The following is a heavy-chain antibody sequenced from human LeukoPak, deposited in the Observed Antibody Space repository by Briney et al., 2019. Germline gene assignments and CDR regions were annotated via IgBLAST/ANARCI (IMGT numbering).Heavy chain of an antibody. J-gene: IGHJ4*02. V-gene: IGHV3-9*01. CDR3: AKDITASIATPVY. Sequence: GRSLRLSCAASGFTFDDYAMHWVRQAPGKGLEGVSGISWNSGSIGYEDSVKGRFTISRDNAKNSLYLQMNSLRAEDTALYYCAKDITASIATPVYWGQGTLVTVSS. CDR2: ISWNSGSI. D-gene: IGHD6-6*01. CDR1: GFTFDDYA.